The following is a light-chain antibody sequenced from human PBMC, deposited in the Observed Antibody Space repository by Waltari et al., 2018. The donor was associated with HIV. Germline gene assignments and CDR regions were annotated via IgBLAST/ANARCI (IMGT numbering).Light chain of an antibody. CDR1: QSVGTY. Sequence: EIVLTQSPATLSLSPGERATLSCRASQSVGTYLGWYQQKPGQAPRLLIYEASNRASGVPCRFSASGSGTDFTLTISNLEPEDFAVYYCQQRSRWPRTFGQGTKVEI. V-gene: IGKV3-11*01. CDR3: QQRSRWPRT. CDR2: EAS. J-gene: IGKJ1*01.